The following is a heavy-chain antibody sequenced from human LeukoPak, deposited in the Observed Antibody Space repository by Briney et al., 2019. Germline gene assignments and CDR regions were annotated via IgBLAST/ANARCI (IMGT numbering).Heavy chain of an antibody. CDR1: GFTVSSNY. V-gene: IGHV3-53*01. Sequence: GGSLRLSCAASGFTVSSNYMSWVRQAPGKGLEWVSVIYSGGSTYYADSVKGRFTISRDNSKNTLYLQMNSLRAEDTAVYYCARFYGDLEYYFDYWGQGTLVTVSS. J-gene: IGHJ4*02. CDR3: ARFYGDLEYYFDY. CDR2: IYSGGST. D-gene: IGHD4-17*01.